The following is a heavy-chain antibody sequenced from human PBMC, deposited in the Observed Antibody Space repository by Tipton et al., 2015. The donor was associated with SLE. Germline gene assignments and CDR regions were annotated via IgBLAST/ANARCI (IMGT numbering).Heavy chain of an antibody. D-gene: IGHD2-2*01. J-gene: IGHJ6*02. CDR2: INHSGST. Sequence: TLSLTCTVSGGSISSSSYYWSWIRQPPGKGLEWIGEINHSGSTNYNPSLKSRVTISVDTSKNQFSLKLSSVTAADTAVYYCARGNLNCSSTSCYPGYYFYYGMDVWGQGTTVTVSS. V-gene: IGHV4-39*07. CDR3: ARGNLNCSSTSCYPGYYFYYGMDV. CDR1: GGSISSSSYY.